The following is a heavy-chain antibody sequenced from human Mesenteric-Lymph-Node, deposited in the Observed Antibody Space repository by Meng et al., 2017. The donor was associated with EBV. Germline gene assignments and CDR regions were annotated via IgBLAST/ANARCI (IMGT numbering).Heavy chain of an antibody. J-gene: IGHJ4*02. Sequence: EVQVGGYGGGKVKPGGSLRLSCAGSGFTFSNYWMHWVRQVPGKGLLWVARINRDGSHSDYADSVKGRFTISRDIAKNSLYLQLNSLRVDDTAVYYCARFLYSSAYYWGLGTLVTVSS. D-gene: IGHD6-6*01. V-gene: IGHV3-74*02. CDR1: GFTFSNYW. CDR2: INRDGSHS. CDR3: ARFLYSSAYY.